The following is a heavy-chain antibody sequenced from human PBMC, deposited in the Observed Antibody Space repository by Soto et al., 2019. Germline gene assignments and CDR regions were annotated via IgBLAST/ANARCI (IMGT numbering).Heavy chain of an antibody. CDR2: INVYNGNT. J-gene: IGHJ5*02. CDR3: ARGVGSGSYYNQYNWFDP. V-gene: IGHV1-18*01. D-gene: IGHD3-10*01. Sequence: ASVKGSCKGSGYTLTNDGISWVRQAPGQGLEWMGWINVYNGNTKYAQKVQGRVTMTTDTSTSTAYMVLRSLRSDDTAVYYCARGVGSGSYYNQYNWFDPWGQGTPVTVSS. CDR1: GYTLTNDG.